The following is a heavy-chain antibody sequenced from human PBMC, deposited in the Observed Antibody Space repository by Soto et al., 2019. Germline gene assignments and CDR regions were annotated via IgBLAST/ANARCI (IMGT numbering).Heavy chain of an antibody. Sequence: GGSLRLSCAASGFTVSSNYMSWVRQAPGKGLEWVSVIYSCGSTYYADSVKGRFTISRDNSKNTLYLQMNSLRAEDTAVYYCARDLSSTSCFERPNYYYYYGMDVWGQGTTVTVSS. CDR3: ARDLSSTSCFERPNYYYYYGMDV. CDR1: GFTVSSNY. V-gene: IGHV3-66*03. J-gene: IGHJ6*02. D-gene: IGHD2-2*01. CDR2: IYSCGST.